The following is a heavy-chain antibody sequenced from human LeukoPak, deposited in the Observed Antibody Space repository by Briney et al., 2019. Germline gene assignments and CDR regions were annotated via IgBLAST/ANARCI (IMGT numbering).Heavy chain of an antibody. CDR1: GGSISSGSYY. J-gene: IGHJ4*02. CDR2: IYTSGST. V-gene: IGHV4-61*02. D-gene: IGHD5-18*01. Sequence: PSETLSLTCTVSGGSISSGSYYWSWIRQPAGKGLEWIGRIYTSGSTNYNPSLKSRVTISVDTSKNQFSLKLSSVTAADTAVYYCARGGYSYGCDYWGQGTLVTVSS. CDR3: ARGGYSYGCDY.